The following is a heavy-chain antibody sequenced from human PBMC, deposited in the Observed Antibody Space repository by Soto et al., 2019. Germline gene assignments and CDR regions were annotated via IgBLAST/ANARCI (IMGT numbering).Heavy chain of an antibody. CDR3: ARRSTAMEFFEY. CDR1: GYSFTNYW. J-gene: IGHJ4*02. CDR2: IYPGDSDT. Sequence: EVQLVQPGAEVKKPGESLKISCKASGYSFTNYWIGWVRQMPGEGLEWMVIIYPGDSDTRYSPSFQGQGTISADKSISTAYLQWSSLKASDTAIYYCARRSTAMEFFEYWGQGTLVTVSS. V-gene: IGHV5-51*01. D-gene: IGHD5-18*01.